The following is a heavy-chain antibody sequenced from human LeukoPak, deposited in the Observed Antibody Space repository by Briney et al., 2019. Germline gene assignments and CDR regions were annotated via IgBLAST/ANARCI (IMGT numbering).Heavy chain of an antibody. D-gene: IGHD3-16*01. CDR1: GYTFIDYY. CDR3: ARSGSRGRSYDDAFDI. J-gene: IGHJ3*02. CDR2: INPNSGDT. Sequence: WASVKVSCKASGYTFIDYYIHWVRQAPGQGLEWLGWINPNSGDTNYAQKVQGRVNLIRETSINTAYMELSRLTSDDTALYYCARSGSRGRSYDDAFDIWGQGTMVTVSS. V-gene: IGHV1-2*02.